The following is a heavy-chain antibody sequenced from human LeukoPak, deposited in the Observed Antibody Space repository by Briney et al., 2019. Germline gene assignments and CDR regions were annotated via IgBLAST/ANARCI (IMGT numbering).Heavy chain of an antibody. V-gene: IGHV3-23*01. CDR3: AKDPDCGGDCRSGDF. D-gene: IGHD2-21*02. J-gene: IGHJ4*02. CDR2: IDTNGGCT. CDR1: DYTFRTYA. Sequence: GGSLRLSCAASDYTFRTYAMSWVRQAPGKGLEWVSPIDTNGGCTYYADSVQGRFTISRDNSKYTLYLQMSSLRAEDTAVYYCAKDPDCGGDCRSGDFWGQGTLVTVSS.